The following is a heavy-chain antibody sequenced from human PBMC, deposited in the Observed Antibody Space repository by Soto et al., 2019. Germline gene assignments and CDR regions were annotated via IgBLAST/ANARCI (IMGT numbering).Heavy chain of an antibody. Sequence: SETLSLTCTASGGSISSINDYWGWIRQPPGKGLEWIGSIYYSGSSYYNPSLKSRVTISVDTSKNQFSLKLNSVTAADTAVYYCAIHEYYASGSYSWGKGTLVTVSS. CDR3: AIHEYYASGSYS. D-gene: IGHD3-10*01. J-gene: IGHJ4*02. CDR2: IYYSGSS. CDR1: GGSISSINDY. V-gene: IGHV4-39*01.